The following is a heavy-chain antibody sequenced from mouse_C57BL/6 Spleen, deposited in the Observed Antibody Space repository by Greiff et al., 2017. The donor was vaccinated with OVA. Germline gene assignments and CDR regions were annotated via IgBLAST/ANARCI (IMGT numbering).Heavy chain of an antibody. CDR2: ISDGGSYT. Sequence: EVQLVESGGGLVKPGGSLKLSCAASGFTFSSYAMSWVRQTPEKRLEWVATISDGGSYTYYPDNVKGRFTISRDNAKNNLYLQMSHLKSEDTAMYYCARDQRTGTVAWFAYWGQGTLVTVSA. CDR3: ARDQRTGTVAWFAY. D-gene: IGHD4-1*01. V-gene: IGHV5-4*01. J-gene: IGHJ3*01. CDR1: GFTFSSYA.